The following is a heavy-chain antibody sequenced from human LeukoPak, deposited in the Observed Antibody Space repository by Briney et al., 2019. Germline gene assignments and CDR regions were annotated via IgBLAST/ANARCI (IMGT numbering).Heavy chain of an antibody. V-gene: IGHV1-69*05. J-gene: IGHJ5*02. CDR2: IIPIFGTA. CDR3: ARWQYGGNPANWFDP. D-gene: IGHD4/OR15-4a*01. Sequence: ASVKVSCXASGGTFSSYAISWVRQAPGQGLEWMGGIIPIFGTANYAQKFQGRVTITTDESTSTAYMELSSLRSEDTAVYYCARWQYGGNPANWFDPWGQGTLVTVSS. CDR1: GGTFSSYA.